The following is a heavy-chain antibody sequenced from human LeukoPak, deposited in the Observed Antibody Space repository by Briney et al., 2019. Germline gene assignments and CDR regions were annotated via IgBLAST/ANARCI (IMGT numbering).Heavy chain of an antibody. Sequence: GGSLRLSCAASGFTFSSYSMNWVRQAPGKGLEWVSSISSSSSYIYYADSVKGRFTISRDNAKNSLYLQMNSLRAEDTAVYYCARDEADIVAPPDYWGQEPWSPSPQ. CDR1: GFTFSSYS. CDR2: ISSSSSYI. J-gene: IGHJ4*01. V-gene: IGHV3-21*01. D-gene: IGHD5-12*01. CDR3: ARDEADIVAPPDY.